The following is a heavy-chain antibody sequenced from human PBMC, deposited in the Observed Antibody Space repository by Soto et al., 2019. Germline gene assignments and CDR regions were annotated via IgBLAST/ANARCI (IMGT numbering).Heavy chain of an antibody. CDR2: ISGSGGST. CDR1: GFTFCSYA. J-gene: IGHJ3*02. D-gene: IGHD3-9*01. V-gene: IGHV3-23*01. Sequence: GGSLRLSCAAPGFTFCSYAMSWVPQAPGKGLEWVSAISGSGGSTYYADSVKGRFTISRDNSKNTLYLQMNSLRAEDTAVYYCAKDFRFDLAAFDIWGQGTMVTVSS. CDR3: AKDFRFDLAAFDI.